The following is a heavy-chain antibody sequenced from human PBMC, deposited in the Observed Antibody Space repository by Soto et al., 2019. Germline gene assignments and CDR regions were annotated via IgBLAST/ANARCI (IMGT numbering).Heavy chain of an antibody. Sequence: PGESLKISSMGSGCSSISYWIGWVRQMPGKGLEWKGIIYLGYADTRYSPSFQGQVTISADKSISPAYLQWSSLKASDTAMYYCARQEPPLYYMDVWGKGTTVTVSS. CDR3: ARQEPPLYYMDV. V-gene: IGHV5-51*01. D-gene: IGHD1-1*01. CDR2: IYLGYADT. J-gene: IGHJ6*03. CDR1: GCSSISYW.